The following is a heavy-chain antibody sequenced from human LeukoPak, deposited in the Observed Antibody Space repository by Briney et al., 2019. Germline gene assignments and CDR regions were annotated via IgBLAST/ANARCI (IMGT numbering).Heavy chain of an antibody. V-gene: IGHV1-69*13. CDR1: GGTFSSYA. CDR2: IITNFGTA. Sequence: SVTVSCKASGGTFSSYAISWVRQAPGQGLEWMGGIITNFGTANYAQTFQGRVTITAEESTSTAYMELSSLRSEDTAVYYCARCLGSGSYYYYGMDVWGQGTTVTVSS. J-gene: IGHJ6*02. D-gene: IGHD3-10*01. CDR3: ARCLGSGSYYYYGMDV.